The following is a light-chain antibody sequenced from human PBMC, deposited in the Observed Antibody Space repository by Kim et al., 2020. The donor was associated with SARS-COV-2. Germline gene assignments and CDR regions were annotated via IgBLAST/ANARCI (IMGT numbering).Light chain of an antibody. CDR1: SLRNYY. V-gene: IGLV3-19*01. J-gene: IGLJ2*01. CDR2: GKN. Sequence: SSELTQDPVVSVALGQTVRITCQGASLRNYYATWYQQKPGQAPLLVIYGKNNRPSGIPDRFSGSSSGSTASLTITGAQAEDEADYYCNSRDNSHYNVLFGGGTQLTVL. CDR3: NSRDNSHYNVL.